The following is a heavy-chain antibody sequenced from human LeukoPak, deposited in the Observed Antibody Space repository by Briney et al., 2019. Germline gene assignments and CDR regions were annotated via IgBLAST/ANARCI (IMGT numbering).Heavy chain of an antibody. CDR2: IYPGDSDT. V-gene: IGHV5-51*01. Sequence: GESLKISCKGSGYRFTSYWIGWVRQMPGKGLEWMGIIYPGDSDTRCSPSFQGQVTIPADKSISTAYLQWSSLKASDTAMYYCARDRPQDAFDIWGQGTMVTVSS. CDR3: ARDRPQDAFDI. J-gene: IGHJ3*02. CDR1: GYRFTSYW.